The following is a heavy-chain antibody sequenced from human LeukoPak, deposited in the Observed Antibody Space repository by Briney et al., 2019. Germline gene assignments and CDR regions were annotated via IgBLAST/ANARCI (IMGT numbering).Heavy chain of an antibody. CDR3: ASSPEYSSSWYYFDY. CDR1: GFTFSSYE. V-gene: IGHV3-48*03. D-gene: IGHD6-13*01. CDR2: ISSSGSTI. Sequence: GGSLRLSCAASGFTFSSYEMNWVRQAPGKGLEWVSYISSSGSTIYYADSVKGRFTISRDNAKNSLYLQMNSLRAEDTAVYYCASSPEYSSSWYYFDYWGQGTLITVSA. J-gene: IGHJ4*02.